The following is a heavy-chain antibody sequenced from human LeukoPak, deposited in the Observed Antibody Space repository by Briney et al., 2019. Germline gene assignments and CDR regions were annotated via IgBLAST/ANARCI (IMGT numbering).Heavy chain of an antibody. J-gene: IGHJ5*02. CDR1: GGSISSYY. CDR2: IYYSGST. V-gene: IGHV4-59*01. Sequence: KASETLSLTCTVSGGSISSYYWSWIRQPPGKGLEWIGYIYYSGSTNYNPSLKSRVTISVDTSKNQFSLKLSSVTAADTAVYYCARGINGENWFDPWGQGTLVTVSS. D-gene: IGHD3-10*01. CDR3: ARGINGENWFDP.